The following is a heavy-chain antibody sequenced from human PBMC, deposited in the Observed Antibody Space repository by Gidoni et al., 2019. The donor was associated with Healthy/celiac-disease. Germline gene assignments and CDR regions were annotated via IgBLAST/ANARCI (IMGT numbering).Heavy chain of an antibody. CDR3: AKSDPEFLGYYYDSSGYRDAFDI. CDR2: IIPIFGTA. J-gene: IGHJ3*02. Sequence: VQLVQSGAAVKKPGSSVTVSCKASGGTFRSYALSWVRQAPGQGLEWMGGIIPIFGTANYAQKYQGRVTITADESTSTAYRELSSLRSEDTAVYYCAKSDPEFLGYYYDSSGYRDAFDIWGQGTMVTVSS. CDR1: GGTFRSYA. V-gene: IGHV1-69*01. D-gene: IGHD3-22*01.